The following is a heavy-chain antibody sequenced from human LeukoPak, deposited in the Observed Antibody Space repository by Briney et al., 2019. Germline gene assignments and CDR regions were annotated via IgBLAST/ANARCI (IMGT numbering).Heavy chain of an antibody. J-gene: IGHJ3*02. D-gene: IGHD3-9*01. Sequence: PGGSLRLSCAASGFTFSGSAMHWVRQASGKGLEWVGRIRSKASSYATAYAASVKGRFTISRDDSKNTAYLQMNSLKTEDTAVYYCTMAPYYDILTGDDAFDIWGQGTMVTVSS. CDR3: TMAPYYDILTGDDAFDI. CDR2: IRSKASSYAT. V-gene: IGHV3-73*01. CDR1: GFTFSGSA.